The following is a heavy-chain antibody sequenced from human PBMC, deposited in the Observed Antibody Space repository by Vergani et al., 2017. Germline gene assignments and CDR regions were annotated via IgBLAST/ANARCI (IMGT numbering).Heavy chain of an antibody. V-gene: IGHV3-73*02. CDR2: IRSKANSYAT. Sequence: EVQLVESGGGLVQPGGSLKLSCAASGFTFSGSAMHWVRQASGKGLEWVGRIRSKANSYATAYAASVKGRFTISRDDSKNTAYLQMNSLKTEDTAVYYCTRHYCSSTSFSDYWGQGTLVTVSS. J-gene: IGHJ4*02. D-gene: IGHD2-2*01. CDR3: TRHYCSSTSFSDY. CDR1: GFTFSGSA.